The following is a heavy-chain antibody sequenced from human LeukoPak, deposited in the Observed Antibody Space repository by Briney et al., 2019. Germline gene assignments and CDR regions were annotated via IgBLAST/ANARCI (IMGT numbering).Heavy chain of an antibody. J-gene: IGHJ6*03. CDR2: INPSGGST. Sequence: ASVKVSCKAFGYTFTRYYMHWVRQAPGQGLEWMGIINPSGGSTSYAQKFQGRVTMTRDMSTSTVYMELSSLRSEDTAVYYCARFQYNYMDVWGKGTTVTVSS. CDR3: ARFQYNYMDV. CDR1: GYTFTRYY. D-gene: IGHD6-6*01. V-gene: IGHV1-46*01.